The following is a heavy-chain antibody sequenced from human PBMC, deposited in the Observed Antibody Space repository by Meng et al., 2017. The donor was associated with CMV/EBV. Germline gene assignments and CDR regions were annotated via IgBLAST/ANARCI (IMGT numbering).Heavy chain of an antibody. CDR1: GFTFSNAW. J-gene: IGHJ5*02. D-gene: IGHD2-8*01. V-gene: IGHV3-15*01. Sequence: GESLKISCAASGFTFSNAWMSWVRQAPGKGLEWVGRIKSKTDGGTTDYAAPVKGRFTISRDDSKNTLYLQMNSLKTEDTAVYYCTTDFILTVYDAVDWAWGQGTLVTVSS. CDR2: IKSKTDGGTT. CDR3: TTDFILTVYDAVDWA.